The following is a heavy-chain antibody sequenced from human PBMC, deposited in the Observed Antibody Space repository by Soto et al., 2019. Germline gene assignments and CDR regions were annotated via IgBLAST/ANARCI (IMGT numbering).Heavy chain of an antibody. CDR1: GGSISSGGYY. V-gene: IGHV4-31*03. D-gene: IGHD2-8*01. Sequence: KSSETLSLTCTVSGGSISSGGYYWSWIRQHPGKGLEWIGYIYYSGSTYYNPSLKSRVTISVDTSKNQFSLKLSSVTAADTAVYYCARYCTNGVCYTNWFDPWGQGTLVTVSS. J-gene: IGHJ5*02. CDR2: IYYSGST. CDR3: ARYCTNGVCYTNWFDP.